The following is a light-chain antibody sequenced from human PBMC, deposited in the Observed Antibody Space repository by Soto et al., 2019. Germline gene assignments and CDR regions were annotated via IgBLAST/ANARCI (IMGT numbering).Light chain of an antibody. Sequence: DIQMTQSPSTRSATAGDRVTITGRASQSISSGLAWYQHKPGKAPKLLIYDASNLDSGVPSRFSGSGSGTEFALTLSNLQPDDCATYYCQQYENYWTFGQWTRVEIK. CDR2: DAS. J-gene: IGKJ1*01. CDR1: QSISSG. V-gene: IGKV1-5*01. CDR3: QQYENYWT.